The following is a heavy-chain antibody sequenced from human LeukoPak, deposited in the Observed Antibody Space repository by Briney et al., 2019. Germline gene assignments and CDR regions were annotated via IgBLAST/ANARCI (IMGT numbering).Heavy chain of an antibody. V-gene: IGHV3-30*04. CDR3: ARPRRDGYNPFDY. CDR2: ISYDGSNK. J-gene: IGHJ4*02. CDR1: GFTFSSYA. D-gene: IGHD5-24*01. Sequence: GGSLRLSCAASGFTFSSYAMHWVRQAPGKGLEWVAVISYDGSNKYYADSVKGRFTISRDNSKNTLYLQMNSLRTEDTAVYYCARPRRDGYNPFDYWGQGTLVIVSS.